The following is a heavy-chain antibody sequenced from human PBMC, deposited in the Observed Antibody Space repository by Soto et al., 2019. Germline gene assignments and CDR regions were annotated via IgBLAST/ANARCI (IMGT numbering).Heavy chain of an antibody. CDR3: ARVLIYCYYMDV. CDR2: IFYSGST. CDR1: GGSITSSSSF. J-gene: IGHJ6*03. V-gene: IGHV4-39*01. Sequence: QLQLQESGPGLVKPSETLSLTCPVSGGSITSSSSFWGWIRQPPGKGLEWIGNIFYSGSTYYNPSLKSRVTISIDTSKNQFSLKLTSVTAADTAVYYCARVLIYCYYMDVWGKGTKVTV.